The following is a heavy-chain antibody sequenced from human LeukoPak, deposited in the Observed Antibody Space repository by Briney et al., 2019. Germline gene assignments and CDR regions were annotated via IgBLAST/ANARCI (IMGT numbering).Heavy chain of an antibody. Sequence: ASVKVSCKASGYTFTSYGISWVRQAPGQGLEWMGWISAYNGNTNYAQKLQGRVTMTTDTSTSTAYMELRSLRSDDTAVYYCARGYEVYGYPLYYFDYWGQGTLVTASS. J-gene: IGHJ4*02. CDR3: ARGYEVYGYPLYYFDY. CDR1: GYTFTSYG. V-gene: IGHV1-18*01. D-gene: IGHD5-18*01. CDR2: ISAYNGNT.